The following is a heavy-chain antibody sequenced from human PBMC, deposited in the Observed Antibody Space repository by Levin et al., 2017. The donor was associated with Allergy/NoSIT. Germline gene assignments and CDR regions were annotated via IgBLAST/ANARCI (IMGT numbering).Heavy chain of an antibody. Sequence: GASVKVSCAASGFTVSSNYMSWVRQAPGKGLEWVSVIYSGGHTHYADSVKGRFTISRDNSRNTVYLQMNSLRAEDTAVYYCARADESSGFYYPFDYWGQGTLVTVSS. V-gene: IGHV3-66*01. CDR1: GFTVSSNY. CDR3: ARADESSGFYYPFDY. CDR2: IYSGGHT. J-gene: IGHJ4*02. D-gene: IGHD3-22*01.